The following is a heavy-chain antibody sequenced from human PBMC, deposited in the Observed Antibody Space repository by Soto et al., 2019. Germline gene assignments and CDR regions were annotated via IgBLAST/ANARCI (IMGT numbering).Heavy chain of an antibody. V-gene: IGHV3-7*05. D-gene: IGHD2-2*01. Sequence: EEQVVESGGGLVQPGGSLRLSCVASGFSFRSYWMSWVRQAPGKGLEWVANIKPDGNERHYMDSVKGRFTISRDNAKNSLDLVMNSLKIEHTAMYYCARDGPVSSPTSGWFDPWGQGTLVIVSS. J-gene: IGHJ5*02. CDR2: IKPDGNER. CDR1: GFSFRSYW. CDR3: ARDGPVSSPTSGWFDP.